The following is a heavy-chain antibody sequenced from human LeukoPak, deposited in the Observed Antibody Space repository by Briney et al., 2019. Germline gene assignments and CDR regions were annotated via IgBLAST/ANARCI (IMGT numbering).Heavy chain of an antibody. V-gene: IGHV4-30-2*01. CDR2: IYHSGST. D-gene: IGHD3-10*01. CDR1: GGSISSGGYS. CDR3: ARGLSSGSYPFYFDY. J-gene: IGHJ4*02. Sequence: SETLSLTCAVSGGSISSGGYSWSWIRQPPGKGLEWIGYIYHSGSTYYNPSLKSRVTISVDRSKNQFSLKLSSVTAADTAVYYCARGLSSGSYPFYFDYWGQGTLVTVSS.